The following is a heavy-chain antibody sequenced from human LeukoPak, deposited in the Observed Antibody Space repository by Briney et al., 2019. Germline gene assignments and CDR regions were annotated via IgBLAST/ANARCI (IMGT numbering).Heavy chain of an antibody. Sequence: SETLSLTCTVSGGSISSYYWSWIRQPAGKGLEWIGRIYTSGSTNYNPSLKSRVTMSVDTSKNQFSLKLSSVSAADTAVYYCARHKSAAGFNWFDPWGQGTLVTVSS. CDR1: GGSISSYY. J-gene: IGHJ5*02. CDR3: ARHKSAAGFNWFDP. V-gene: IGHV4-4*07. D-gene: IGHD6-13*01. CDR2: IYTSGST.